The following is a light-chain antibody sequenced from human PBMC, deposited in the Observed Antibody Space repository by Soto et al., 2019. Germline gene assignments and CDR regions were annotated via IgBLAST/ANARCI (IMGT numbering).Light chain of an antibody. CDR1: QNIDKY. Sequence: DIQMTQSPSSLSASVGDRVTITCRASQNIDKYLNWYQQKPGKGPNLLIYAASHLRTGVPSRFSGSGSGTEFTLTINSLQPTDFATYYCQQYNSYPWTFGQGTKVDIK. CDR3: QQYNSYPWT. CDR2: AAS. V-gene: IGKV1-39*01. J-gene: IGKJ1*01.